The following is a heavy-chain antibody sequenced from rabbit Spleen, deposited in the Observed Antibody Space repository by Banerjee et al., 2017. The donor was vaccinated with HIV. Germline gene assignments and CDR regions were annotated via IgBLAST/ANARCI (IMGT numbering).Heavy chain of an antibody. CDR2: IYAGSSGST. Sequence: VESGGGLVQPGASLTLTCTASGFSFSSSYDMCWVRQAPGKGLEWIACIYAGSSGSTYYASWAKGRFTISKTSSTTVTLQMTSLTVADTATYFCARDRSYYNDDWGYYFDLWGPGTLVTVS. J-gene: IGHJ4*01. CDR1: GFSFSSSYD. V-gene: IGHV1S40*01. CDR3: ARDRSYYNDDWGYYFDL. D-gene: IGHD4-1*01.